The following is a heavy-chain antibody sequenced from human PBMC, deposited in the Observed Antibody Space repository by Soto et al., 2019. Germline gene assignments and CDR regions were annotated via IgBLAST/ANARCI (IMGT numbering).Heavy chain of an antibody. CDR2: IYPGDSDT. D-gene: IGHD2-2*01. CDR1: GYSFTSYW. CDR3: AISQGYCSSTSCPGYSSSWYYFDY. V-gene: IGHV5-51*01. Sequence: PGESLKISCKGSGYSFTSYWIGWVRQMPGKGLEWMGIIYPGDSDTRYSPSFQGQVTISADKSISTAYLQWSSLKASDTAMYYCAISQGYCSSTSCPGYSSSWYYFDYWGQGTLVTVS. J-gene: IGHJ4*02.